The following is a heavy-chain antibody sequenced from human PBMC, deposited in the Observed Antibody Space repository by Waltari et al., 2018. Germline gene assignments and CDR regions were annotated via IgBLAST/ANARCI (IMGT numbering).Heavy chain of an antibody. CDR2: IDTSGST. CDR3: ARASYMVIGAFDI. Sequence: QFQLPQSGPAFVIPSQTLSLTCTVAGGLIGCCSYFRRWIRQPAGKGLEWIGYIDTSGSTNYNPALKSRVTISVDTTKNQFSRKLSSVTAADTAVYYCARASYMVIGAFDIWGQGTMVTVSS. CDR1: GGLIGCCSYF. V-gene: IGHV4-61*09. J-gene: IGHJ3*02. D-gene: IGHD5-18*01.